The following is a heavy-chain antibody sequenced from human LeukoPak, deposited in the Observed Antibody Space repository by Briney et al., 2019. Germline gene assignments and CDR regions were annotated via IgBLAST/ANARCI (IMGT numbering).Heavy chain of an antibody. CDR1: GFTFNSYA. J-gene: IGHJ3*02. CDR3: ARGTHAFDI. V-gene: IGHV3-30-3*01. CDR2: ISYDGSNK. Sequence: GGSLRLSCAASGFTFNSYAMHWVRQAPGKGLEWVAVISYDGSNKYYADSVKGRFTISRDNSKNTLYLQMNSLRAEDTAVYYCARGTHAFDIWGQGTMVTVSS.